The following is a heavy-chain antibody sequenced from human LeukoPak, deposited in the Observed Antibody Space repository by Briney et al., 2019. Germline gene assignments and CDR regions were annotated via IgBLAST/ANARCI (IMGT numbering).Heavy chain of an antibody. CDR1: GGSISSYY. CDR3: ARSILTVAGPFDY. D-gene: IGHD6-19*01. V-gene: IGHV4-59*01. J-gene: IGHJ4*02. Sequence: SETLSLTCTVSGGSISSYYWSWIRQPPGKGLEWIGYIYYSGSTNYNPYLKSRVTMSVDTSKNQFSLKLSSVTAADTAVYFCARSILTVAGPFDYWGQGTLVAVSS. CDR2: IYYSGST.